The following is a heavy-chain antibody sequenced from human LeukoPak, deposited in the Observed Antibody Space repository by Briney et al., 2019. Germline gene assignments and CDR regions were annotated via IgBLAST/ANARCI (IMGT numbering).Heavy chain of an antibody. J-gene: IGHJ4*02. V-gene: IGHV3-23*01. CDR2: ISDSGGST. Sequence: PGGSLRLSCAASGFTFSSYAMSWVRQASGKGLEWVSTISDSGGSTLYADSVKGRFTISRDNSKNTLYLQMKTLRAEDTAVYYCAKGDTIGWFPFDSWGQGTLVTVSS. D-gene: IGHD6-19*01. CDR3: AKGDTIGWFPFDS. CDR1: GFTFSSYA.